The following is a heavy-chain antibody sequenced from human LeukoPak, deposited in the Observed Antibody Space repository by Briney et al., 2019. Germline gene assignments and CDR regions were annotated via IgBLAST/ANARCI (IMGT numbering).Heavy chain of an antibody. V-gene: IGHV3-48*03. CDR3: AELGITMIGGV. CDR2: ISSSGSTI. D-gene: IGHD3-10*02. J-gene: IGHJ6*04. CDR1: GFTFSSYE. Sequence: GGSLRLSCVGSGFTFSSYETNWVRQAPGKGLEWVSYISSSGSTIYYADSVKGRFTISRDNAKNSLYLQMNSLRAEDTAVYYCAELGITMIGGVWGKGTTVTISS.